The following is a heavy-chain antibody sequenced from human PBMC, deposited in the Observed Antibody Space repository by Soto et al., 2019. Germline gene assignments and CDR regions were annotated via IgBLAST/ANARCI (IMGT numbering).Heavy chain of an antibody. D-gene: IGHD2-21*02. CDR3: ARASPVICGGDPCYRLDSSFDS. V-gene: IGHV1-69*01. J-gene: IGHJ5*01. CDR1: GATFSTTG. CDR2: IIALFGTP. Sequence: QVQLVQSGAEVRMPGSSLRVSCKSSGATFSTTGISWVRQAPGQGLEWMGGIIALFGTPKYARKFQGRVSITADESTNTVYMELNSLRPDDAAVFYCARASPVICGGDPCYRLDSSFDSWGQGSLVIVSS.